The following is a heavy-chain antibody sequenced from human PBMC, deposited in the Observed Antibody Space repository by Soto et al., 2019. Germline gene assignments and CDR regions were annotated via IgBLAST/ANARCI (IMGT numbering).Heavy chain of an antibody. Sequence: LRLSCAASGFPFSSYAMSWVRQAPGKGLEWVSAISGSGGSTYYADPVKGRFTISRDNSKNTLYLQMNSLRAEDTAVYYCAKGPMITMVRGASGMDVWGQGTTVTVSS. J-gene: IGHJ6*02. D-gene: IGHD3-10*01. CDR2: ISGSGGST. CDR1: GFPFSSYA. CDR3: AKGPMITMVRGASGMDV. V-gene: IGHV3-23*01.